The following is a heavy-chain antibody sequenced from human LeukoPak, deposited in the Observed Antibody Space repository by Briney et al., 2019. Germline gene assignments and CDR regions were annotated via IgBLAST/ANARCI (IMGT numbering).Heavy chain of an antibody. CDR3: ARDEAASWDNALDM. J-gene: IGHJ3*02. Sequence: ASVKVSCKASGGTFSSYAISWVRQAPGQGLEWMGRIIPILGIANYAQKFQGRVTITADKSTSTAYMELSSLRSEDTAVYYCARDEAASWDNALDMWGQGTMVTVSS. CDR2: IIPILGIA. CDR1: GGTFSSYA. V-gene: IGHV1-69*04. D-gene: IGHD1-26*01.